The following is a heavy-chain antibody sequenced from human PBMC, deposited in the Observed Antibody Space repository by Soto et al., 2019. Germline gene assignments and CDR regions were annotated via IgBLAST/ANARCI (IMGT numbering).Heavy chain of an antibody. D-gene: IGHD1-26*01. J-gene: IGHJ4*02. Sequence: EVQLVESGGGLVQPGGSLKLSCAASGFIFSGSAIHWVRQASGKGLEWVGRIRSRANNFATSSAASVKGRFTFSRDDSKNTAYLQMNTLKPEDTAVYYCAMSTGSFHADFDFWGQGTHVTVSS. CDR1: GFIFSGSA. V-gene: IGHV3-73*02. CDR2: IRSRANNFAT. CDR3: AMSTGSFHADFDF.